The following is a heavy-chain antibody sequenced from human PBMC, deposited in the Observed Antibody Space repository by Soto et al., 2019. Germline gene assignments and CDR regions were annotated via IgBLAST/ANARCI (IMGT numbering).Heavy chain of an antibody. Sequence: PGLSLRLSCTAAGFTFSRYGMSWVRQAPGKGLQWVSTITGSGDTTYYADSVKGRFTISRDNSKNTLYLQMDRLRVEDTAVYFCALWEHWVSNSYSYGLDGGGQGTSGT. CDR1: GFTFSRYG. J-gene: IGHJ6*01. CDR3: ALWEHWVSNSYSYGLDG. V-gene: IGHV3-23*01. CDR2: ITGSGDTT. D-gene: IGHD1-26*01.